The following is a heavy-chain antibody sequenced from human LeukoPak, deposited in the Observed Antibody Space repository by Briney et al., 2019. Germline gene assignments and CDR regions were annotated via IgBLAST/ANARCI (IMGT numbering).Heavy chain of an antibody. D-gene: IGHD3-3*01. CDR1: GGSFSGYY. J-gene: IGHJ5*02. Sequence: SETLSLTCAVYGGSFSGYYWSWIRQPPGKGLEWIGEINHSGSTNYNPSLKSRVTISVDTSKNQLSLKLSSVTAADTAVYYCARNTIFGASNWFDPWGQGTLVTVSS. CDR3: ARNTIFGASNWFDP. CDR2: INHSGST. V-gene: IGHV4-34*01.